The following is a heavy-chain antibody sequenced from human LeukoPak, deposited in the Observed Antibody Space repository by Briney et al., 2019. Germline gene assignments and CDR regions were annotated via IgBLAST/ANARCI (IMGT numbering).Heavy chain of an antibody. V-gene: IGHV3-7*01. CDR1: GFTFSTFW. Sequence: PGGSLRLSCAASGFTFSTFWMSWVRQAPGKGLEWVANIKQDGSEKYYVDSVKGRFTISRDHAKNSLHLQMNSLRAEDTAVYYCARGSIAAAFQFDYWGQGTLVTVSS. J-gene: IGHJ4*02. D-gene: IGHD6-13*01. CDR3: ARGSIAAAFQFDY. CDR2: IKQDGSEK.